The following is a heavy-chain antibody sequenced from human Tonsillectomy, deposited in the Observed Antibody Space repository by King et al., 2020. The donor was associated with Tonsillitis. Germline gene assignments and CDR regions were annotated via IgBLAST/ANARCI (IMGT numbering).Heavy chain of an antibody. CDR3: ASGFRGVGDCYDY. CDR1: GYSFSNHW. Sequence: QLVQSGAEVKKPGESLKLTCKASGYSFSNHWIGWVRQMPGRGLEWMGIIYPDDSDTRYSPSFQGQVTISADKSISTAYLQWNSLKASDTAIYYCASGFRGVGDCYDYWGQGTLLTVSS. V-gene: IGHV5-51*03. J-gene: IGHJ4*02. D-gene: IGHD2-21*01. CDR2: IYPDDSDT.